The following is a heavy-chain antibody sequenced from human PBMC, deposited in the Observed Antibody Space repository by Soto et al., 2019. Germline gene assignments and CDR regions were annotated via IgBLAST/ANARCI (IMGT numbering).Heavy chain of an antibody. Sequence: SETLSLTCTVSGGSISSGGYYWSWIRQHPGKGLEWIGYIYYSGSTYYNPSLKSRVTISVDTSKNQFSLKLSSVTAADTAVYYCARVGVPGSTIGYCSGGSCYAFDIWGQGTMVTVSS. D-gene: IGHD2-15*01. J-gene: IGHJ3*02. V-gene: IGHV4-31*03. CDR3: ARVGVPGSTIGYCSGGSCYAFDI. CDR2: IYYSGST. CDR1: GGSISSGGYY.